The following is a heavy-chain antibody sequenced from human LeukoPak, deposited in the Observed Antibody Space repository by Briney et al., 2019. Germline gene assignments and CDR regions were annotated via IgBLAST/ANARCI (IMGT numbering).Heavy chain of an antibody. Sequence: PGGSLRLSCAASGFTLDTYSVNWVRQAPGKGLEWVSSISSSSSYIYYGDSVKGRFTISRDNAKNSLYMQMNSLRAEDTAVYYCARSPGATWSFDYWGQGTLVTVSS. CDR1: GFTLDTYS. CDR2: ISSSSSYI. CDR3: ARSPGATWSFDY. V-gene: IGHV3-21*01. J-gene: IGHJ4*02. D-gene: IGHD1-1*01.